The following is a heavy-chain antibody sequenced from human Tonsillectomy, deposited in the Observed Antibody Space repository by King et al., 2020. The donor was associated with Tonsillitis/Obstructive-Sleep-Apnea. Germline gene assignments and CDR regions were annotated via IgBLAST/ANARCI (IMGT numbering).Heavy chain of an antibody. CDR3: ARGGGFGEASPPWFDP. Sequence: VQLQQWGARLLKPSETLSLTCAVYGGSFSGYYWSWIRQPPGKGLEWIGEINHSGSTNYNPSLKSRVTISVDTSKNQFSLKLSSVTAADTAVYYCARGGGFGEASPPWFDPWGQGTLVTVSS. CDR2: INHSGST. D-gene: IGHD3-10*01. V-gene: IGHV4-34*01. CDR1: GGSFSGYY. J-gene: IGHJ5*02.